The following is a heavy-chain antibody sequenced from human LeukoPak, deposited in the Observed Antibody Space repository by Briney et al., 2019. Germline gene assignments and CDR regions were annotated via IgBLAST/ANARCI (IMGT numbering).Heavy chain of an antibody. D-gene: IGHD3-22*01. CDR1: GFIFDDYA. Sequence: PGGSLRLSCAVSGFIFDDYAMHWVRQAPGKGLEWVAVISYDGSNKYYADSVKGRFTISRDNSKNTLYLQMNSLRAEDTAVYYCARDSGSSGLLDHWGQGTLVTVSS. CDR2: ISYDGSNK. CDR3: ARDSGSSGLLDH. J-gene: IGHJ4*02. V-gene: IGHV3-30-3*01.